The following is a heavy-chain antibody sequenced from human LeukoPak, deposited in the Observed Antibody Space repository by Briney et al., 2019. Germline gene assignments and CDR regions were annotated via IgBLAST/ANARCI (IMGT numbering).Heavy chain of an antibody. Sequence: PGGSLRLSCAASGFTLSSYAMHWVRQAPGKGLEWVAVISYDGSNKYYADSVKGRFTISRDNSKNTLYLQMNSLRAEDTAVYYCARDLGYGDYSPFDYWGQGTLVTVSS. CDR1: GFTLSSYA. V-gene: IGHV3-30-3*01. CDR2: ISYDGSNK. J-gene: IGHJ4*02. D-gene: IGHD4-17*01. CDR3: ARDLGYGDYSPFDY.